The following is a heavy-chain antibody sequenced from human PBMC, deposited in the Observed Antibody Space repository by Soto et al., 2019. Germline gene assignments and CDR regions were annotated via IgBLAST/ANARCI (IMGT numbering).Heavy chain of an antibody. Sequence: GGSLRLSCAASGFTFSSYAMSWVRQAPGKGLEWVSAISGSGGSTYYADSVKGRFTISRDNSKNTLYLQMNSLRAEDTAVYYCAKRGVKVYSSSQPYDYWGQGTLVTVSS. D-gene: IGHD6-6*01. CDR1: GFTFSSYA. CDR2: ISGSGGST. CDR3: AKRGVKVYSSSQPYDY. V-gene: IGHV3-23*01. J-gene: IGHJ4*02.